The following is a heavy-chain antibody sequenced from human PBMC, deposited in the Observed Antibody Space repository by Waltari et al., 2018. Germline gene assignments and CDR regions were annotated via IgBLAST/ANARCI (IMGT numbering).Heavy chain of an antibody. CDR2: IKQDGSET. Sequence: EVQLVESGGGVVQPGGSLRLSCAASGFTFSNHWMHWGRQAPGKGLEWVAIIKQDGSETLYVDSVKGRFTISRDNARSSLYLQLNSLRHDDTAMYYCARGDGWLPKYWGPGTLVTVSS. CDR3: ARGDGWLPKY. CDR1: GFTFSNHW. J-gene: IGHJ4*02. D-gene: IGHD6-19*01. V-gene: IGHV3-7*01.